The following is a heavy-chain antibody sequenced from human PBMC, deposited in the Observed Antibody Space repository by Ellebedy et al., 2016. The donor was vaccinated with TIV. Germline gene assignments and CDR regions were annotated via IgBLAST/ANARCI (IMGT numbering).Heavy chain of an antibody. Sequence: GESLKIYXAASGFTFSNYAMNWVRQAPGKGLEWVSVTSGSGGTPYYADSVKGRFTSFRDFSKNTLYLQMNSLRVEDTAVYYCAKSGHYDILTGYGGYFDYWGQGTLVTVSS. CDR3: AKSGHYDILTGYGGYFDY. CDR1: GFTFSNYA. J-gene: IGHJ4*02. D-gene: IGHD3-9*01. CDR2: TSGSGGTP. V-gene: IGHV3-23*01.